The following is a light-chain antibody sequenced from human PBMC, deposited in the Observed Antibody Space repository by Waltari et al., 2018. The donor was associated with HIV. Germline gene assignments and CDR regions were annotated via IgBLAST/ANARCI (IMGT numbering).Light chain of an antibody. CDR3: QSYDNVLTAVI. V-gene: IGLV1-40*01. Sequence: QSVLTQPHSVSGAPGQTVTVSCTGSTSNLGATFDVHWYQHLPGTAPKLLIYGNNNRPSGVPARFSGSRSGSSASLAITGLQAEDEADYYCQSYDNVLTAVIFGGGTKVTVL. CDR2: GNN. J-gene: IGLJ2*01. CDR1: TSNLGATFD.